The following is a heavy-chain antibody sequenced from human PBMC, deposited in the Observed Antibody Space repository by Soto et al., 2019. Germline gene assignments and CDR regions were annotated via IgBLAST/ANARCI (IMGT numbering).Heavy chain of an antibody. V-gene: IGHV4-59*08. CDR2: IYYSGST. Sequence: QVQLQESGPGLVKPSDTLSLTCTVSGGSIISYYWSWIRQPPVKGLEWIGYIYYSGSTNYNPSIKSRVTLSVDTSKNQFSLKLSSVTAAETDVYYCARLGAYYYGSGTEFDYWGQGTLVTVSS. J-gene: IGHJ4*02. CDR1: GGSIISYY. CDR3: ARLGAYYYGSGTEFDY. D-gene: IGHD3-10*01.